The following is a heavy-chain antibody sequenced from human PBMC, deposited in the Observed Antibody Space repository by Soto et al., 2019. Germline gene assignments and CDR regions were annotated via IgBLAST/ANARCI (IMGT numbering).Heavy chain of an antibody. CDR1: GYTFTGYY. V-gene: IGHV1-2*02. D-gene: IGHD3-22*01. J-gene: IGHJ3*02. Sequence: ASVKVSCKASGYTFTGYYMHWVRQAPGQGLEWMRWINPNSGGTNYAQKFQGRVTMTRDTSISTAYMELSRLRSDDTAVYYCARDRVYYYDSSGYTPDAFDIWGQGTMVTVSS. CDR3: ARDRVYYYDSSGYTPDAFDI. CDR2: INPNSGGT.